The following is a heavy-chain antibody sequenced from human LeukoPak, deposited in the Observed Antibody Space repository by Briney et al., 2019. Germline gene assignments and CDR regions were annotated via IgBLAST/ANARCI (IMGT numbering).Heavy chain of an antibody. V-gene: IGHV3-21*01. J-gene: IGHJ4*02. CDR3: ARDSARVATAPFDY. CDR2: ISSSSSYI. Sequence: GGSLRLSCAASGFTFSSYSMNWVRQAPGKGLEWVSSISSSSSYIYYADSVKGRFTISRDNAKNSLYLQMNSLRAEDTAVYYCARDSARVATAPFDYWGQGTLVTVSS. CDR1: GFTFSSYS. D-gene: IGHD5-12*01.